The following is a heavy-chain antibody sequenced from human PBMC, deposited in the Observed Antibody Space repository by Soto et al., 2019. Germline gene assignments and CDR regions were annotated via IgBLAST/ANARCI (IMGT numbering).Heavy chain of an antibody. Sequence: PSETLSLTCAVSGASISSATYSWSWIRQPPGEGLEWIGYIYQSGSTYYNPSLKSRVTISLDRSRNHFSLNLSSVTAADTAVYYCARGVVTAINPPREYFDSWGQGTLVTVYS. CDR3: ARGVVTAINPPREYFDS. CDR1: GASISSATYS. D-gene: IGHD2-21*02. V-gene: IGHV4-30-2*01. J-gene: IGHJ4*02. CDR2: IYQSGST.